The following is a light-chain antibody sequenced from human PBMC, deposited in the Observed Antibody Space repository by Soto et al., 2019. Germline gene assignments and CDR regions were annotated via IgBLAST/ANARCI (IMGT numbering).Light chain of an antibody. CDR3: SSYTSSRALDV. Sequence: QSALTQPASGSGSPGQSITISCTGTSSDVCGYNYVSWYQQHPGKAPKLMIYDVSNRPSGVSNRFSGSKSGNTASLTISGLQAEDEADYYCSSYTSSRALDVFGTGTKLTVL. CDR1: SSDVCGYNY. V-gene: IGLV2-14*01. J-gene: IGLJ1*01. CDR2: DVS.